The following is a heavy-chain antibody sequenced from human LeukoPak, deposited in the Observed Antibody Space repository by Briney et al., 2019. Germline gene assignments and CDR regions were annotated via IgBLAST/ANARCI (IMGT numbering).Heavy chain of an antibody. CDR2: ISAYNGNT. D-gene: IGHD3-22*01. CDR3: ARAQEAAGRFELLNKPMYYYDSSGYPTAFDY. Sequence: GASVKVSCKASGYTFTSYGISWVRQAPGQGLEWMGWISAYNGNTNYAQKLQGRVTMTRDTSISTAYMELSRLRSDDTAVYYCARAQEAAGRFELLNKPMYYYDSSGYPTAFDYWGQGTLVTVSS. J-gene: IGHJ4*02. V-gene: IGHV1-18*01. CDR1: GYTFTSYG.